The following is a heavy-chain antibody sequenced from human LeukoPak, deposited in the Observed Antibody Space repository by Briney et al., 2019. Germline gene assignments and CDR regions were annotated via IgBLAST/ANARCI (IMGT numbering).Heavy chain of an antibody. Sequence: SETLSLTCAVFYGSFSGYYWSWIRQPPGKGLEWIGEINHSGSTNYNPSLKSRVTISVDTSKNQFSLKLSSVTAADTAVYYCARHYYDSSGSGIQHWGQGTLVTVSS. CDR1: YGSFSGYY. V-gene: IGHV4-34*01. J-gene: IGHJ1*01. CDR2: INHSGST. D-gene: IGHD3-22*01. CDR3: ARHYYDSSGSGIQH.